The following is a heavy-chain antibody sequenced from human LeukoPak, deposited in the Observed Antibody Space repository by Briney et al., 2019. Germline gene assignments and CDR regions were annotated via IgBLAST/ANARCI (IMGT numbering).Heavy chain of an antibody. CDR1: GYTFTGYY. V-gene: IGHV1-2*02. Sequence: GASVKVSCKASGYTFTGYYMHWVRQAPGQGLEWVGWINPNSGGTNYAQKFQGRVTTTRDTSISTAYMELSRLRSDDTAVYYCARLIVVVPAATYNWFDPWGQGTLVTVSS. D-gene: IGHD2-2*01. CDR2: INPNSGGT. J-gene: IGHJ5*02. CDR3: ARLIVVVPAATYNWFDP.